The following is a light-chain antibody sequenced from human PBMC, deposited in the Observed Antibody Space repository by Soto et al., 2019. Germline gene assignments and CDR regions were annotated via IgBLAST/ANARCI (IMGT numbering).Light chain of an antibody. Sequence: EIVLTQSPGTLSLSPGERATLPCRASQSVSSSYLAWYQQKPGQAPRLLIYGASNRATGIPDRLSGSGSGTDFTLTISRLEPEDFAVYYCQQYGSSPLTFGQGTKVDIK. CDR3: QQYGSSPLT. J-gene: IGKJ1*01. CDR1: QSVSSSY. CDR2: GAS. V-gene: IGKV3-20*01.